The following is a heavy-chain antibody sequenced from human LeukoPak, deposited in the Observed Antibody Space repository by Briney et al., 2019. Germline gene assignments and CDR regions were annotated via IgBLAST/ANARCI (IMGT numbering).Heavy chain of an antibody. CDR1: GYTFTSYD. D-gene: IGHD6-13*01. V-gene: IGHV1-8*01. CDR3: ARGSNIAAAGEYYFDY. Sequence: ASVKVSCKASGYTFTSYDINWVRQATGQGLEWMGWMNPNSGNTGYAQKFQGRVTMTRNTSISTAYMELSSLRSEDTAVYYCARGSNIAAAGEYYFDYWGQGTLVTVSS. J-gene: IGHJ4*02. CDR2: MNPNSGNT.